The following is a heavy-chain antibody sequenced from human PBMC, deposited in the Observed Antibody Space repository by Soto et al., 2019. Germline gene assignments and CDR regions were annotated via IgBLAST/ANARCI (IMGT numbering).Heavy chain of an antibody. CDR2: IYYSGST. CDR3: ARDKLTCLDP. V-gene: IGHV4-59*01. Sequence: QVQLQESGPGLVKPSETLSLTCTVSGGSISSYYWSWIRQPPGKGLEWIGYIYYSGSTNYNPSLKSRVTISVDTSKNQFSLKLSSVTAADTAVYYCARDKLTCLDPWGQGTLVTVSS. J-gene: IGHJ5*02. D-gene: IGHD6-6*01. CDR1: GGSISSYY.